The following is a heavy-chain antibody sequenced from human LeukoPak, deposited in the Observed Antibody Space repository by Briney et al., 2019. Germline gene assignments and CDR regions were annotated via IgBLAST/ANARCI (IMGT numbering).Heavy chain of an antibody. CDR1: GLTFSSYA. CDR2: ISGSGGTT. D-gene: IGHD3-10*01. CDR3: AKNTMVRGAGGYYFDY. Sequence: GGSLRLSCAASGLTFSSYAMSWVRQAPGKGLEWVSVISGSGGTTYYADSVKGRFTISRDNSKNTLYLQMNSLRAEDTAVYHCAKNTMVRGAGGYYFDYRGQGTLVTVSS. V-gene: IGHV3-23*01. J-gene: IGHJ4*02.